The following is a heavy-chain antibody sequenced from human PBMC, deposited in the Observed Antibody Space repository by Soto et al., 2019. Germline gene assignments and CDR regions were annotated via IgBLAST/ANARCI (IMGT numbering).Heavy chain of an antibody. Sequence: SETLSLTCAVYGGSFSGYYWSWIRQPPGKGLEWIGEINHSGSTNYNPSLKSRVTISVDTSKNQFSLKLSSVTAADTAVYYCARGDKSNRTMIVVAPIGFDYWGQGTLVTVSS. CDR2: INHSGST. J-gene: IGHJ4*02. D-gene: IGHD3-22*01. V-gene: IGHV4-34*01. CDR1: GGSFSGYY. CDR3: ARGDKSNRTMIVVAPIGFDY.